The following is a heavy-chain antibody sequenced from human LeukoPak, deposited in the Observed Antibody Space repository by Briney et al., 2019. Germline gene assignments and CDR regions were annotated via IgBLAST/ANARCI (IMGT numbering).Heavy chain of an antibody. J-gene: IGHJ6*03. CDR2: ISAYNGNT. D-gene: IGHD4-17*01. CDR1: GYTFTSYG. CDR3: ARAGDYENHYYYYMDV. V-gene: IGHV1-18*01. Sequence: ASVTVSCKASGYTFTSYGISWVRQAPGQGLEWMGWISAYNGNTNYAQKLQGRVTMTTDTSTSTAYMELRSLRSDDTAVYYCARAGDYENHYYYYMDVWGKGTTVTVSS.